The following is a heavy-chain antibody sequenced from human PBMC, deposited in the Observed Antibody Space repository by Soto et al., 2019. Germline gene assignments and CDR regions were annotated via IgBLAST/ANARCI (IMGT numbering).Heavy chain of an antibody. D-gene: IGHD3-22*01. J-gene: IGHJ5*02. V-gene: IGHV4-4*02. CDR1: GGSISSSNW. CDR2: IYHSGST. Sequence: SETLSLTCAVSGGSISSSNWWSWVRPPPGKGLEWIGEIYHSGSTNYNPSLKSRVTISVDKSKNQFSLKLSSVTAADTAVYYCASALYYYDSSGYNNWFDPWGQGTLVTVSS. CDR3: ASALYYYDSSGYNNWFDP.